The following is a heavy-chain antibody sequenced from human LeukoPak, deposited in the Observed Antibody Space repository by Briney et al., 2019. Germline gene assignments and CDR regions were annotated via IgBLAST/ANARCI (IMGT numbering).Heavy chain of an antibody. J-gene: IGHJ4*02. V-gene: IGHV1-46*01. CDR3: ARDQGGSYSGVSFDY. CDR2: INPSGGST. Sequence: ASVKVSCKASGYTFTSYYMHWVRQAPGQGLGWMGIINPSGGSTSYAQKFQGRVTMTRDTSTSTVYMELSSLRSEDTAVYYCARDQGGSYSGVSFDYWGQGTLVTVSS. CDR1: GYTFTSYY. D-gene: IGHD1-26*01.